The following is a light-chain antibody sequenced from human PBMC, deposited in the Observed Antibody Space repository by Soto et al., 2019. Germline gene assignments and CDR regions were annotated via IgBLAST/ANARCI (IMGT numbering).Light chain of an antibody. Sequence: SYELTQPLSVSVALGQTARITCGGNNIGNKNVHWYQQKPGQASVLVIYRNSNRPSGIPERFSGSNSGNTATLTISRAQAGDEADYYCQVWDSSTVFGTGTKLTVL. CDR3: QVWDSSTV. CDR1: NIGNKN. V-gene: IGLV3-9*01. CDR2: RNS. J-gene: IGLJ1*01.